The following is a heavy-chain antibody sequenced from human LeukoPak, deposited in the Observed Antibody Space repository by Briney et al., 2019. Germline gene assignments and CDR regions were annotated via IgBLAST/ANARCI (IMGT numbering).Heavy chain of an antibody. CDR3: GRFGYVAGVDL. D-gene: IGHD6-19*01. CDR2: INPVGTAT. Sequence: GGSLRLSCAASGFSFSAYWMTWVRQAPAAGLEVVANINPVGTATYYADPVKGRFTISRDNAKSLVYLQMNSLRAEDTAVYHCGRFGYVAGVDLWGQGTLVTVSS. V-gene: IGHV3-7*01. CDR1: GFSFSAYW. J-gene: IGHJ4*02.